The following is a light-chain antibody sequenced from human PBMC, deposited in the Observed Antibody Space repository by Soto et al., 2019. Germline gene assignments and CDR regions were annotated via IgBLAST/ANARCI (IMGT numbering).Light chain of an antibody. CDR3: QQYGSSPFT. J-gene: IGKJ3*01. CDR2: GAS. Sequence: EIVLTPSPGTLFLSPGERATLSCRASQSVSSSDLALCHQKPGQATRLRIYGASSRATGIPDRFSGSGSGTDFTLTISRLEPEDFAVYSCQQYGSSPFTFGPGTKVDIK. V-gene: IGKV3-20*01. CDR1: QSVSSSD.